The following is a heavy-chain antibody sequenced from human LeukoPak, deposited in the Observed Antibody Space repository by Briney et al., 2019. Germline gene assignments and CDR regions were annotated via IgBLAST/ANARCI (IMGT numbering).Heavy chain of an antibody. D-gene: IGHD6-19*01. J-gene: IGHJ4*02. V-gene: IGHV3-30*04. CDR2: ISYDGSNK. CDR3: ARGVRIAVAGYIDY. Sequence: GGSLRLSCAASGFTFSSYAMHWVRQAPGKGLEWVAAISYDGSNKNYADSVKGRFTISRDNSKNTLYLQMNSLRAEGTTVYYCARGVRIAVAGYIDYWGQGTLVTVSS. CDR1: GFTFSSYA.